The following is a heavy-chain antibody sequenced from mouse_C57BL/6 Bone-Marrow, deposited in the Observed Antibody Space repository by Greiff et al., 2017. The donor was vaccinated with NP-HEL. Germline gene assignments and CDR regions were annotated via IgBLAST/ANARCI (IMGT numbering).Heavy chain of an antibody. CDR2: IDPSDSYT. Sequence: VQLQQPGAELVMPGASVKLSCKASGYTFTSYWMHWVKQRPGQGLEWIGEIDPSDSYTNYNQKFKGKSTLTVDQSSSTAYMQLSSLTSEDSAVYYCAREDYGSSFWYFDVWGTGTTVTVSS. CDR1: GYTFTSYW. CDR3: AREDYGSSFWYFDV. D-gene: IGHD1-1*01. J-gene: IGHJ1*03. V-gene: IGHV1-69*01.